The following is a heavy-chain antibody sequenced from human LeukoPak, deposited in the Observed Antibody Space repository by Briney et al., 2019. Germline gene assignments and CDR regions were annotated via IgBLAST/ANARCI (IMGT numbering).Heavy chain of an antibody. D-gene: IGHD5-18*01. V-gene: IGHV4-59*01. Sequence: PSETLSLTCTVSGGSISSYYWNWIRQAPGKGLEWIGYIYYTGSTNYNPSLKSRATTSVDTSKNQFSLKLSSVTAADTAVYYCARATAHFFDYWGQGALVNVS. CDR3: ARATAHFFDY. CDR1: GGSISSYY. J-gene: IGHJ4*02. CDR2: IYYTGST.